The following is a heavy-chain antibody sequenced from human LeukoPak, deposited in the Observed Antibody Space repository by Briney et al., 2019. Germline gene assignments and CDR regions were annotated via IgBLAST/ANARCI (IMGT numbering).Heavy chain of an antibody. D-gene: IGHD2-15*01. CDR3: ASTPRGSFSGGSQEDDAFDI. CDR2: ISGSGGST. Sequence: PGGSLRLSCAASGFTFSSYAMSWVRQAPGKGLEWVSAISGSGGSTYYADSVKGRFTISRDNSKNTLYLQMNSLRAEDTAVYYCASTPRGSFSGGSQEDDAFDIWGQGTMVTVSS. V-gene: IGHV3-23*01. CDR1: GFTFSSYA. J-gene: IGHJ3*02.